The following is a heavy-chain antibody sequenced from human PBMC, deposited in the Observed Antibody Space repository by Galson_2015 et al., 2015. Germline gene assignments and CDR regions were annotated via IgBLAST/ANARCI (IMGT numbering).Heavy chain of an antibody. CDR3: ARDLTTQDIVVGPVSYYYYYGMDV. D-gene: IGHD2-15*01. CDR1: GFTFSSYA. J-gene: IGHJ6*02. V-gene: IGHV3-30-3*01. Sequence: SLRLSCAASGFTFSSYAMHWVRQAPGKGLEWVAVISYDGSNKYYADSVKGRFTISRDNSKNTLYLQMNSLRAEDTAVYYCARDLTTQDIVVGPVSYYYYYGMDVWGQGTTVTVSS. CDR2: ISYDGSNK.